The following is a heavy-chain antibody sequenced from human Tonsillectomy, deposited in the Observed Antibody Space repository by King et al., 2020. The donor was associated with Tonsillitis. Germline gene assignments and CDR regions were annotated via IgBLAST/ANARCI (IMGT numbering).Heavy chain of an antibody. CDR1: GFTFSSYG. V-gene: IGHV3-33*05. J-gene: IGHJ4*02. D-gene: IGHD2-2*01. CDR3: ARGGKGFVVVPAAGDY. CDR2: ISYDGSTK. Sequence: VQLVESGGGVVQPGRSLRLSCAASGFTFSSYGMYWVRQAPGKGLEWVAVISYDGSTKYYVDSVKGRFTIYRDNSKNTLYLQMNSLRAEDTAVYYCARGGKGFVVVPAAGDYWGQGTLVPVSS.